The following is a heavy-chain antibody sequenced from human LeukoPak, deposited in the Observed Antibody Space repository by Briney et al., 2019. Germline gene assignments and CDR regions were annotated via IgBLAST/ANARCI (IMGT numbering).Heavy chain of an antibody. CDR1: GFTFSSYS. CDR3: ASKWRNFDY. Sequence: GGSLRLSCAASGFTFSSYSMNWVRQAPGKGLEWVSSISSSSSSIYYADSVKGRFTISRDNAKNSLYLQMNSLRAEDTAVYYCASKWRNFDYWGQGTLVTVSS. J-gene: IGHJ4*02. V-gene: IGHV3-21*01. CDR2: ISSSSSSI. D-gene: IGHD5-12*01.